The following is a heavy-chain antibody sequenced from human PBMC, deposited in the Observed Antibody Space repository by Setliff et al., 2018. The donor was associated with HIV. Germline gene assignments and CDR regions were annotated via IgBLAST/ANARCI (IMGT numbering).Heavy chain of an antibody. V-gene: IGHV4-61*02. J-gene: IGHJ3*02. Sequence: SETLSLTCTVSGGSISSGSYYWSWIRQPAGKGLEWIGRIYTSGSTNYNPSLKSRVTISVDTSKNQFSLKLSSVTAADTAVYYCARWGGGYSSSSYAFDIWGQWTMVTVSS. CDR1: GGSISSGSYY. CDR2: IYTSGST. CDR3: ARWGGGYSSSSYAFDI. D-gene: IGHD6-13*01.